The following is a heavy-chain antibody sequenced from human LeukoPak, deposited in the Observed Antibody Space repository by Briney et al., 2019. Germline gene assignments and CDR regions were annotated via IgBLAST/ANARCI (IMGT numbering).Heavy chain of an antibody. Sequence: PGRSLRLSCAASGFTFDDYAMHWVRQAPGKGLEWVSGISWNSGSIGYADSVKGRFTISRDNAKNSLYLQMNSLRVEDTALYYCAKDPHYGLTSFDYWGQGTLVTVSS. CDR3: AKDPHYGLTSFDY. D-gene: IGHD4-17*01. CDR1: GFTFDDYA. CDR2: ISWNSGSI. J-gene: IGHJ4*02. V-gene: IGHV3-9*01.